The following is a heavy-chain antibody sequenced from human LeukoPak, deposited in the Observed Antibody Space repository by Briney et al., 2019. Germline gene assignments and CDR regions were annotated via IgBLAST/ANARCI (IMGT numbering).Heavy chain of an antibody. Sequence: PSETLSLTCAVYGGSFSGYYWSWIRQPPGKGLEWIGEINHSGSTNYNPSLKGRVTISVDTSKNQFSLKLSSVTAADTAVYYCARGLNYYDSSGYYIDWGQGTLVTVSS. D-gene: IGHD3-22*01. V-gene: IGHV4-34*01. CDR2: INHSGST. J-gene: IGHJ4*02. CDR1: GGSFSGYY. CDR3: ARGLNYYDSSGYYID.